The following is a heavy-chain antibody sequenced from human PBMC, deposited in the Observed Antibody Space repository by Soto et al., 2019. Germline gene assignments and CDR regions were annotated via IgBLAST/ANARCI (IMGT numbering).Heavy chain of an antibody. CDR1: GFTFSSYA. Sequence: GGSLRLSCAASGFTFSSYAMSWVRQAPGQGLEWVSAISGSGSNTYYADSVKGRFTISRHNSKNTLYLQMNSLSAEDTAVYYCARHTQETASPLTYNWLDPWGQGTLVTVSS. D-gene: IGHD2-21*02. J-gene: IGHJ5*02. V-gene: IGHV3-23*01. CDR2: ISGSGSNT. CDR3: ARHTQETASPLTYNWLDP.